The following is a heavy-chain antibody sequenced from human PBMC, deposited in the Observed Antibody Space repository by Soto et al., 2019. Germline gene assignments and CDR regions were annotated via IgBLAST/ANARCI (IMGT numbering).Heavy chain of an antibody. CDR3: ARHGAYSGSYLGFDY. J-gene: IGHJ4*02. CDR2: IYYSGST. Sequence: PSETLSLTCTVSGGSISSSSYYWGWIRQPPAKGLEWIGSIYYSGSTYYNPSLKSRVTISVDTSKNQFSLKLSSVTAADTAVYYCARHGAYSGSYLGFDYWGQGTLVTVSS. V-gene: IGHV4-39*01. CDR1: GGSISSSSYY. D-gene: IGHD1-26*01.